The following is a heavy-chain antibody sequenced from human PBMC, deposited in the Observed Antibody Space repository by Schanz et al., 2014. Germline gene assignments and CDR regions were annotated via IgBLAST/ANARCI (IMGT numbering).Heavy chain of an antibody. CDR2: INVGNGNM. CDR3: ARSGSSNWYCFDY. CDR1: GGTFTSYS. D-gene: IGHD6-13*01. Sequence: QVHLVQSGAEVKKPGSSVKVSCKASGGTFTSYSIHWVRQAPGQGLEWMGWINVGNGNMKYSQKFQGRVTITRDTSASTAYMELTSLRSEDTAVYYCARSGSSNWYCFDYWGQGTLVTVSS. V-gene: IGHV1-3*01. J-gene: IGHJ4*02.